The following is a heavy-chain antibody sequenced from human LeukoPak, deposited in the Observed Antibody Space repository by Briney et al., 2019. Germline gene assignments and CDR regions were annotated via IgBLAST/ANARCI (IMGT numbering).Heavy chain of an antibody. D-gene: IGHD1-20*01. CDR1: GGSISSYY. Sequence: SETLSLTCTVSGGSISSYYWSWIRQPPGKGLEWIGYIYYSGSTNYNPSLKSRVTISVDTSKNQFSLKLSSVTAADTAVYHCARVLTGTLSRAFDIWGQGTMVTVSS. CDR3: ARVLTGTLSRAFDI. J-gene: IGHJ3*02. CDR2: IYYSGST. V-gene: IGHV4-59*01.